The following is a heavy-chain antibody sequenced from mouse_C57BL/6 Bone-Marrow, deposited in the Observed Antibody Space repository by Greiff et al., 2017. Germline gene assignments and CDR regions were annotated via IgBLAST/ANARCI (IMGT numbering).Heavy chain of an antibody. Sequence: QVQLQQPGAELVRPGSSVKLSCKASGYTFTSYWMHWVKQRPIQGLEWIGNIDPSDSETHYNQKFKDKATLTVEKSSSTAYMQLSSLTSEASAVYYCAREATVAYAMDYWGQGTSVTVSS. D-gene: IGHD1-1*01. CDR1: GYTFTSYW. CDR3: AREATVAYAMDY. J-gene: IGHJ4*01. CDR2: IDPSDSET. V-gene: IGHV1-52*01.